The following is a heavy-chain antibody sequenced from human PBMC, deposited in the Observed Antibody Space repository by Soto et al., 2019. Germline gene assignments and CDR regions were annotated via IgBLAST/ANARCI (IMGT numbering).Heavy chain of an antibody. J-gene: IGHJ3*02. CDR1: GFTFSSYA. CDR2: LSASGTST. D-gene: IGHD3-10*01. V-gene: IGHV3-23*01. Sequence: EVQLSESGGGLVQPGGSLRLSCAPSGFTFSSYAMSWVRQAPGKGLEWVSALSASGTSTYYADSVKGRFTISRDNSKNTLYLQLNSLGAEDTAVYYCARVLVRFGELFDAFDIWGQGTMVTVSS. CDR3: ARVLVRFGELFDAFDI.